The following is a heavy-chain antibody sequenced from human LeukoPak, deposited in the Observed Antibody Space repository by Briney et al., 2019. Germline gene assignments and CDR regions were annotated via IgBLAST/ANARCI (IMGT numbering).Heavy chain of an antibody. CDR2: ISGSGGST. CDR3: VRGSVWYFFAY. D-gene: IGHD2-8*01. V-gene: IGHV3-23*01. J-gene: IGHJ4*02. CDR1: EFTFSSYA. Sequence: PGWSLRLSCAASEFTFSSYAMSWVRQAPGKGLEWVSAISGSGGSTYYADSVKGRFNISRDNSKNTLYLQMNSLRAEDTALYYCVRGSVWYFFAYWGQGTLVTVS.